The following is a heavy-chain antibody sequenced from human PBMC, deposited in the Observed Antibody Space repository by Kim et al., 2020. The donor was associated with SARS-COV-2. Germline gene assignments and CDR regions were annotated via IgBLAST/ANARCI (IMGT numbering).Heavy chain of an antibody. D-gene: IGHD3-10*01. CDR1: GGSISSYY. J-gene: IGHJ4*02. CDR2: IYYSGST. V-gene: IGHV4-59*13. CDR3: ASSEMGFGVLLPYFDD. Sequence: SETLSLTCTVSGGSISSYYWSWIRQPPGKGLEWIGYIYYSGSTNYNPSLKSRVTISVDTSKNQFSLKLSSVTAADTAVYYCASSEMGFGVLLPYFDDWGQETLI.